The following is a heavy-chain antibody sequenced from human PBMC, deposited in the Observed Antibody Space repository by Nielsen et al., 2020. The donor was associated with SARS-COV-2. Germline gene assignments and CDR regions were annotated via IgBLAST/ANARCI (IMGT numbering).Heavy chain of an antibody. Sequence: WIRQPPGKGLEWIGSIFYSGSTYYNPSLKSRVTISVDTSKNQSSLKLSSVTAADTAVYYCTSRGDYGDYGELGYYYYYGMDVWGQGTTVTVSS. D-gene: IGHD4-17*01. V-gene: IGHV4-39*01. CDR2: IFYSGST. CDR3: TSRGDYGDYGELGYYYYYGMDV. J-gene: IGHJ6*02.